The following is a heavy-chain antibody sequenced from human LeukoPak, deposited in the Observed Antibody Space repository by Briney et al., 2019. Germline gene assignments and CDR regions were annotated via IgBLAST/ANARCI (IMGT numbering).Heavy chain of an antibody. CDR1: GYTFTNYD. D-gene: IGHD4-23*01. Sequence: ASVKVSCKASGYTFTNYDINWVRQAPGQGLEWMGWISVHNGKTNYAQKLQGRVTMTTDTSTSTAYMELRSLRSDDTAVYYCARNGVNHGGDYWGRGTLVTVSS. J-gene: IGHJ4*02. CDR2: ISVHNGKT. V-gene: IGHV1-18*01. CDR3: ARNGVNHGGDY.